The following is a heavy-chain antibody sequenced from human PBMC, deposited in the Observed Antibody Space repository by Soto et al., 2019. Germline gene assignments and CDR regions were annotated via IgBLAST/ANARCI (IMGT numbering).Heavy chain of an antibody. CDR1: GFTFREAW. Sequence: EVQLVESGGGLVKPGGSLRVSCAASGFTFREAWMNWVRQAPGKGLEWVGRIKSRTDGGTIEYATPLKGRFIISRDDSKNKLYLQMDSLKSEDTAVYYCWGSAYWGQGPLVTVSS. J-gene: IGHJ4*02. CDR3: WGSAY. D-gene: IGHD3-16*01. CDR2: IKSRTDGGTI. V-gene: IGHV3-15*07.